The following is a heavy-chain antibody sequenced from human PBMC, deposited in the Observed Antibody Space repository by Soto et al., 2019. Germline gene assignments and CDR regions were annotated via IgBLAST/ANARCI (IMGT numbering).Heavy chain of an antibody. CDR2: IKQDGSEK. D-gene: IGHD1-7*01. J-gene: IGHJ4*02. CDR1: GFTFSSYW. Sequence: PGGSLRLSCAASGFTFSSYWMSWVRQAPGKGLEWVANIKQDGSEKYYVDSVKGRFTISRDNAKNSLYLQMNSLRAEDTAVYYCARGGQLELRSDFDYWGQGTLVTVSS. V-gene: IGHV3-7*01. CDR3: ARGGQLELRSDFDY.